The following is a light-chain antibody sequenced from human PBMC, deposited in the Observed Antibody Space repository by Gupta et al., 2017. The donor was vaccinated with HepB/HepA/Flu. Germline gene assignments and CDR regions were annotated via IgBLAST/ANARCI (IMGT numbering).Light chain of an antibody. V-gene: IGKV3-11*01. CDR1: QSVSSF. J-gene: IGKJ4*01. CDR2: DAS. CDR3: QQRSSCPIT. Sequence: EIVLTQSPATLSLSPGERATLSCRASQSVSSFLAWFQQKPGQAPRLLINDASNRATGIPARFSGSGSGTDFTLTISSLEREDFVVYYCQQRSSCPITFGGGTKVEIK.